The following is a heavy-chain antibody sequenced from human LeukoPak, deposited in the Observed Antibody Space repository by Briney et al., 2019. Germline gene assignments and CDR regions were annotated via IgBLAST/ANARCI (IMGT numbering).Heavy chain of an antibody. Sequence: GGSLRLSCAASGFTFGSYSMNWVRQAPGKGLEWVSSISSSSSYIYYADSAKGRFTISRDNAKNSLYLQMNSLRAEDTAVYYCARDRDSSSANWFDPWGQGTLVTVSS. D-gene: IGHD6-13*01. J-gene: IGHJ5*02. V-gene: IGHV3-21*01. CDR3: ARDRDSSSANWFDP. CDR1: GFTFGSYS. CDR2: ISSSSSYI.